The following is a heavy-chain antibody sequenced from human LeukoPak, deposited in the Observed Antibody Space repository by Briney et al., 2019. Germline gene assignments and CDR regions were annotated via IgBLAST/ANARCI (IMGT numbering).Heavy chain of an antibody. CDR1: GGSVSSHY. V-gene: IGHV4-59*02. Sequence: SETLSLTCTVSGGSVSSHYWSWIRQPPGKGLEWIGYVYYSGSTNYNPSLKSRVTISVDTSKNQISLKLTSVTAVDTAVYYCASNSGWYDSGTIDHWGQGTLVTVSS. D-gene: IGHD6-19*01. CDR3: ASNSGWYDSGTIDH. CDR2: VYYSGST. J-gene: IGHJ4*02.